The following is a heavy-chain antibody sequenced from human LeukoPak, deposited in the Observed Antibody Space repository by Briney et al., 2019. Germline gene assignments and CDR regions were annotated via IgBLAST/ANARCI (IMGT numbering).Heavy chain of an antibody. Sequence: ASVKVSCKASGYTFTSYDINWVRQATGQGLEWMGWMNPNSGNTGYVQKFQGRVTMTRNTSISTAYMELSSLRSEDTAVYYCARETTVTPYYYYYGMDVWGQGTTVTVSS. J-gene: IGHJ6*02. CDR1: GYTFTSYD. CDR2: MNPNSGNT. CDR3: ARETTVTPYYYYYGMDV. V-gene: IGHV1-8*01. D-gene: IGHD4-17*01.